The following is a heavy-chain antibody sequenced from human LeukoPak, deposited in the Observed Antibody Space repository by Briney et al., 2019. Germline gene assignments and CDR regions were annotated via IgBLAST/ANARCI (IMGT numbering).Heavy chain of an antibody. Sequence: PGGSLRLSCAAAGFTFSSYSMNWVRQAPGKGLEWISYISGRTGTMYYADSVQGRFTISRDNAKNSLYLQMNSLRDEDTAVYYCARDHDTATDYWGQGTLVTVSS. V-gene: IGHV3-48*02. D-gene: IGHD5-18*01. CDR1: GFTFSSYS. J-gene: IGHJ4*02. CDR3: ARDHDTATDY. CDR2: ISGRTGTM.